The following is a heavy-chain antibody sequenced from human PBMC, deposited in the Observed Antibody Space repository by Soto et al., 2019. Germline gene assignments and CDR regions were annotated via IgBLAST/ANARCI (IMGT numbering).Heavy chain of an antibody. D-gene: IGHD3-22*01. CDR1: GGTFSSYA. CDR2: IIPIFGTA. J-gene: IGHJ4*02. CDR3: AMWVNYYDSSGYFDY. Sequence: SVKVSCKASGGTFSSYAISWVRQAPGQGLEWMGGIIPIFGTANYAQKFQGRVTITADKSTSTAYMELSSLRSEDTAVYYCAMWVNYYDSSGYFDYWGQGTLVTVSS. V-gene: IGHV1-69*06.